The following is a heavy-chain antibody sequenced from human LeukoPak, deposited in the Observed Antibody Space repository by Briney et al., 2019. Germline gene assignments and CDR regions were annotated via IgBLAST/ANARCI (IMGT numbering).Heavy chain of an antibody. CDR1: GFTFSSYE. CDR3: ARGPQASCCYSWFDP. CDR2: ISTSGSTI. J-gene: IGHJ5*02. Sequence: GGSLRLSCAASGFTFSSYEMNWVRQAPGKGLDWVSYISTSGSTIYYADSVKGRFTISRDNSKNTLYLQMNSLRAEDTAVYYCARGPQASCCYSWFDPWGQGTLVTVSS. D-gene: IGHD2-2*01. V-gene: IGHV3-48*03.